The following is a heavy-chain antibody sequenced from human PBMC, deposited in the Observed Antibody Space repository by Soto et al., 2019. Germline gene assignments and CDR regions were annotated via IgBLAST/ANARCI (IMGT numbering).Heavy chain of an antibody. CDR2: IYYSGST. Sequence: SETLSLTCTVSGGSISSYYWSWIRQPPGKGLEWIGYIYYSGSTNYNPSLKSRVTISVDTSKNQFSLKLSSVTAAETAVYYCARDLGSSDDAFDIWGQGTMVT. V-gene: IGHV4-59*01. CDR3: ARDLGSSDDAFDI. D-gene: IGHD1-26*01. CDR1: GGSISSYY. J-gene: IGHJ3*02.